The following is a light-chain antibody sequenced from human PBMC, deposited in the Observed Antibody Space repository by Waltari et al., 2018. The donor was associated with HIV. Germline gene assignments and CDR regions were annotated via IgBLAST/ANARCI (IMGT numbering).Light chain of an antibody. CDR2: ATS. Sequence: IQLTQSPSSLSAYLADNVTITCRTSHKISGFLNWYQQKPGKAPKLLFFATSSFQSGVPSRFKRSASGMDFSLTINSLHPEYFATYYCQQSFSGFSFGPGTSVD. V-gene: IGKV1-39*01. J-gene: IGKJ3*01. CDR1: HKISGF. CDR3: QQSFSGFS.